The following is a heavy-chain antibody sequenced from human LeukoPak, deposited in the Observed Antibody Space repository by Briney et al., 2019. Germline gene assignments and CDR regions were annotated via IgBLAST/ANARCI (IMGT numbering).Heavy chain of an antibody. V-gene: IGHV1-24*01. CDR3: ATGSYDSSGYPYAFDI. CDR1: GYTLTELF. J-gene: IGHJ3*02. D-gene: IGHD3-22*01. Sequence: ASVKVSCKVAGYTLTELFMRWVRQPPAKGREEMGGFDPEDGETIKAQKFQGRVTMTEDTSTDTAYMDLSSLRSEDTAVYYCATGSYDSSGYPYAFDIWGQGTMVTVSS. CDR2: FDPEDGET.